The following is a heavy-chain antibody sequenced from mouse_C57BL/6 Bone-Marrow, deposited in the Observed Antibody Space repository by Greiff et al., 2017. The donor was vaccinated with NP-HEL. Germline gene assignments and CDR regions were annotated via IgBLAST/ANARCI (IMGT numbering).Heavy chain of an antibody. Sequence: SGAELVRPGASVKLSCTASGFNIKDDYMHWVKQRPEQGLEWIGWIDPENGDTEYASKFQGKATITADTSSNTAYLQLSSLTSEDTAVYYCTFEGYFDVWGTGTTVTVSS. CDR1: GFNIKDDY. V-gene: IGHV14-4*01. CDR2: IDPENGDT. J-gene: IGHJ1*03. CDR3: TFEGYFDV.